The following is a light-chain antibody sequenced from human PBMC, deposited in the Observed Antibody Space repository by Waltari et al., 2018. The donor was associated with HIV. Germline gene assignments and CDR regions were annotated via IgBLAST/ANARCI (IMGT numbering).Light chain of an antibody. CDR3: MQALETPLT. V-gene: IGKV2-28*01. Sequence: DIVLTQSPLFLPVTPGEPASISCRSSQSLLHSNGYNYLDWYLQKPGQSPQLLIYLGSDRASGVPDRFSGIGSGTDFTLKISRVEAEDVGIYYCMQALETPLTFGPGTKVDIK. CDR2: LGS. J-gene: IGKJ3*01. CDR1: QSLLHSNGYNY.